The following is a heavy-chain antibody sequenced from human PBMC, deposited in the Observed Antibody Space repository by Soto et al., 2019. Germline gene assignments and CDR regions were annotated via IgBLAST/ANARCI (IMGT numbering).Heavy chain of an antibody. CDR2: ISFDGSGK. CDR1: RFTFSDHA. Sequence: QVQLVESGGGVVQPGQSLRLSCVASRFTFSDHAIHWVRQAPGKGLEWVAVISFDGSGKFYAESGKGRFTISRDNSKNTLYLQMNSLTTEDTAVYYCARGGGRGYSSPSGYFDYWGQGTLVTVSS. D-gene: IGHD6-6*01. J-gene: IGHJ4*02. V-gene: IGHV3-30*01. CDR3: ARGGGRGYSSPSGYFDY.